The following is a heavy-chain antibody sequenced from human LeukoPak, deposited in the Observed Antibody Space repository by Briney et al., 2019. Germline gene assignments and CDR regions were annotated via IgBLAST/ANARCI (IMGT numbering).Heavy chain of an antibody. CDR1: GGSFSGYY. CDR3: ARCEELLGLLP. J-gene: IGHJ4*02. D-gene: IGHD1-26*01. Sequence: SETLSLTCAVYGGSFSGYYRSWIRQPPGKGLEWIGEINHSGSTNYNPSLKSRVTISVDTSKNQFSLKLSSVTAADTAVYYCARCEELLGLLPWGQGTLVTVSS. CDR2: INHSGST. V-gene: IGHV4-34*01.